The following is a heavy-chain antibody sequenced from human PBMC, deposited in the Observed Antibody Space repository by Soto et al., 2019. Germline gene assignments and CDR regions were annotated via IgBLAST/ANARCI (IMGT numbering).Heavy chain of an antibody. CDR2: IIPLFGTA. J-gene: IGHJ4*02. D-gene: IGHD3-3*01. CDR3: ALHNWTRYYSNS. V-gene: IGHV1-69*12. CDR1: GGALTRHA. Sequence: QVQLVQSGAEVKKPGSAVKVSCKASGGALTRHAITWVRQAPGQGLEWVGGIIPLFGTANYAQKFLGRVTITADESTTSAYMELLSLRFEDTAVYYCALHNWTRYYSNSWGQGTLVTVSS.